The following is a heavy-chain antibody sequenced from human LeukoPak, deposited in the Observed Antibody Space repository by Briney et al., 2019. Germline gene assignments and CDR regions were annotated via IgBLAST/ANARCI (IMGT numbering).Heavy chain of an antibody. J-gene: IGHJ4*02. Sequence: SETLSLTCTVSGGSISSSSYYWAWIRQPPGKGLECIGSIYYSGSTSYNPSLKSRVTISVDTSKNQFSLKLSSVTAADTAVYYCASLRERSYYARGFDYWGQGTLVTVSS. CDR1: GGSISSSSYY. CDR3: ASLRERSYYARGFDY. D-gene: IGHD3-3*01. CDR2: IYYSGST. V-gene: IGHV4-39*01.